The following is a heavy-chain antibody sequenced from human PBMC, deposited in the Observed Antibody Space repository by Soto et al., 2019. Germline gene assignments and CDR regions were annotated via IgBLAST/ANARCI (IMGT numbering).Heavy chain of an antibody. V-gene: IGHV1-18*01. CDR3: ARTYYYGSGSQLIDY. D-gene: IGHD3-10*01. Sequence: QVQLVQSGAEVKKPGASVKVSCKASGYTFTSYGISWVRQAPGQGLEWMGWISAYNGNTNYAQKLQGRVTMTTDTTTSTAYRELRSLRSDDTAVYYCARTYYYGSGSQLIDYWGQGTLVTVSS. CDR1: GYTFTSYG. J-gene: IGHJ4*02. CDR2: ISAYNGNT.